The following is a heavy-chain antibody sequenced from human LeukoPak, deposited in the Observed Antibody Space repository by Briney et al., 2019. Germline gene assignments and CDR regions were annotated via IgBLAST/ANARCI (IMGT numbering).Heavy chain of an antibody. CDR1: GGSISSGGYY. J-gene: IGHJ6*02. CDR2: IYYSGST. CDR3: ARGGTVTTEDGMDV. D-gene: IGHD4-17*01. V-gene: IGHV4-31*03. Sequence: PSETLSLTCTVSGGSISSGGYYWSWTRQHPGKGLEWIGYIYYSGSTYYNPSLKSRVTISVDTSKNQFSLKLSSVTAADTAVYYCARGGTVTTEDGMDVWGQGTTVTVFS.